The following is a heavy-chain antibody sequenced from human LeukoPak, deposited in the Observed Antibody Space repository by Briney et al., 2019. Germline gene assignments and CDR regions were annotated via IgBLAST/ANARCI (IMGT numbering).Heavy chain of an antibody. Sequence: ASVKVSCKASGYTFTGYYMHWVRQAPGQGVEWMGWINPNSGGTNYAQKFQGRVTITRETSISTAYMELSRLRSDDTAVYYCARAEIAARTKYFQHWGQGTLVTVSS. CDR2: INPNSGGT. CDR3: ARAEIAARTKYFQH. D-gene: IGHD6-6*01. J-gene: IGHJ1*01. V-gene: IGHV1-2*02. CDR1: GYTFTGYY.